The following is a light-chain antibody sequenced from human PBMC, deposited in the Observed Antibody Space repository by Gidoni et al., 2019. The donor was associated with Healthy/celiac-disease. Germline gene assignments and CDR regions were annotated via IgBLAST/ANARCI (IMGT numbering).Light chain of an antibody. V-gene: IGKV3-11*01. Sequence: IVLTQSPAPLSLSPGERATLSCRTSQSVSSYLAWYQQKPGQAPRLLIYDASNRATGIPARFSGSGSGTDFTLTSSSLEAEDVAVYYCQQRSNWPLTFGGGTKVEIK. J-gene: IGKJ4*01. CDR2: DAS. CDR1: QSVSSY. CDR3: QQRSNWPLT.